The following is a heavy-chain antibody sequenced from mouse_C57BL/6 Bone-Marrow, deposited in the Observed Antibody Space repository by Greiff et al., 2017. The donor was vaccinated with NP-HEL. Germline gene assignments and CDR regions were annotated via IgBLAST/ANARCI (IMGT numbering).Heavy chain of an antibody. Sequence: EVKLEESGAELVKPGASVKLSCTASGFNIKDYYMHWVKQRTEQGLEWIGRIDPEDGETKYAPKFPGKATITADTSSNTAYLQLSSLTSEDTAVYYCARGPATGTGAMDYWGQGTSVTVSS. CDR2: IDPEDGET. CDR3: ARGPATGTGAMDY. D-gene: IGHD4-1*02. V-gene: IGHV14-2*01. CDR1: GFNIKDYY. J-gene: IGHJ4*01.